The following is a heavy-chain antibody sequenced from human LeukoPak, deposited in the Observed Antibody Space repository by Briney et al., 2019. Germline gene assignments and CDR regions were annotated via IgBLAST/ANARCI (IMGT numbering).Heavy chain of an antibody. CDR3: ARNPGYYGMDV. J-gene: IGHJ6*02. Sequence: GSLRLXXXXSGFTVXXNYMSWVRQAPGKGLEWVSVIYSGGSTYYADSVKGRFTISRDNSKNTLYLQMNSLRAEDTAVYYCARNPGYYGMDVWGQGTTVTVSS. CDR1: GFTVXXNY. CDR2: IYSGGST. V-gene: IGHV3-66*01.